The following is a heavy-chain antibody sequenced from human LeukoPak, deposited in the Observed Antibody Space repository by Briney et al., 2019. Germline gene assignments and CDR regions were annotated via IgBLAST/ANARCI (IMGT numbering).Heavy chain of an antibody. V-gene: IGHV4-34*01. CDR2: INHSGST. CDR1: GGSFSGYY. CDR3: ARGLTVDY. J-gene: IGHJ4*02. Sequence: SETLSLTCAVYGGSFSGYYWSWIRQPPGKGLEWIGEINHSGSTNYNPSLKSRVTISVDTSKNQFSLKLSSVTAADTAVYYCARGLTVDYWGQGTLVTVSS.